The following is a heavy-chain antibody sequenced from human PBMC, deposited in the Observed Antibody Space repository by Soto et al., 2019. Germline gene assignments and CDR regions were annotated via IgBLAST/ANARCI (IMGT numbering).Heavy chain of an antibody. J-gene: IGHJ5*02. V-gene: IGHV4-34*01. Sequence: PSETLSLTCAVYGGSFSGYYWSWIRQPPGKGLEWIGEINHSRSTNYNPSLKSRVTISVDTSKNQFSLKLSSVTAADTAVYYCARDRYCTNGVCYMGFYWFDPWGQGTLVTVSS. CDR3: ARDRYCTNGVCYMGFYWFDP. CDR2: INHSRST. D-gene: IGHD2-8*01. CDR1: GGSFSGYY.